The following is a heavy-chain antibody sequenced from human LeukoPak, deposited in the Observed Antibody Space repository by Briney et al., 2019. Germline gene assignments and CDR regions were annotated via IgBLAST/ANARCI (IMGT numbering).Heavy chain of an antibody. CDR2: IKQDAGEI. D-gene: IGHD4-23*01. J-gene: IGHJ4*02. Sequence: GGSLRLSCAASGFTFSSYWMSWVRQAPGKGLEWVANIKQDAGEIYYLDSLKGRFTISRDNAKNSLYLQMNSLRAEDTAVYYCARSTVVTRYYFDYWGQGTLVTVSS. V-gene: IGHV3-7*01. CDR1: GFTFSSYW. CDR3: ARSTVVTRYYFDY.